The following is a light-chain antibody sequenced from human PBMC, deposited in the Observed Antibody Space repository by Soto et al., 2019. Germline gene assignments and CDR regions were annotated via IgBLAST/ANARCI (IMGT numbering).Light chain of an antibody. CDR3: SSYTSSSTLNYV. CDR1: SSDVGGYNY. J-gene: IGLJ1*01. Sequence: QSVLTQPASVSGSPGQSITISCTGTSSDVGGYNYVSWYQQHPGKAPKLMIYDVSHRPSGVSNRFSGSKSGNTASLTISGLQAEDEADYYCSSYTSSSTLNYVFGTGTKLTVL. CDR2: DVS. V-gene: IGLV2-14*01.